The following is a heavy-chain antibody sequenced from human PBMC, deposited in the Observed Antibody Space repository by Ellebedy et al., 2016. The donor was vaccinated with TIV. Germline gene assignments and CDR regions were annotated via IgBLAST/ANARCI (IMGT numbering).Heavy chain of an antibody. J-gene: IGHJ4*02. D-gene: IGHD4-17*01. CDR3: AKAGGAYYGVLEGNDY. CDR2: ISYDGSNK. CDR1: GFTFSSYG. Sequence: GGSLRLXCAASGFTFSSYGMHWVRQAPGKGLEWVAVISYDGSNKYYADSVKGRFTISRDNSKNTLYLQMNSLRAEDTAVYYCAKAGGAYYGVLEGNDYWGQGTLVTVSS. V-gene: IGHV3-30*18.